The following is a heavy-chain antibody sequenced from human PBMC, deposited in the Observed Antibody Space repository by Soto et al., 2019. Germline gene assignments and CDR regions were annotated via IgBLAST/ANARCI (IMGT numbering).Heavy chain of an antibody. D-gene: IGHD2-15*01. J-gene: IGHJ4*02. CDR1: GFTFSSYW. CDR3: VRTSLVVAAATREDY. Sequence: EVQLVESGGGLVQPGESLRLSWAAAGFTFSSYWMHWVRQAPGKGLVWVSRINSDGSSTSYAGSVKGRFTISRDNAKNTLYLQMNSLRAEDTAGYYCVRTSLVVAAATREDYWGQGTLVTVSS. CDR2: INSDGSST. V-gene: IGHV3-74*01.